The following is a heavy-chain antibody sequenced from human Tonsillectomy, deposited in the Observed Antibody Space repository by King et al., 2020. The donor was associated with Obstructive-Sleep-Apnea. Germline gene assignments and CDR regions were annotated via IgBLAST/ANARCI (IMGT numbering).Heavy chain of an antibody. Sequence: VQLQQWGAGLLKPSETLSLTCAVYGGSFSGYYWSWIRQPPGKGLEWIGEINHSGSTNYNPSLKSRVTISVDTSKNQFSLKLSSVTAADTAVYYCAIAAGYVGDYWGQGTLVTVSS. CDR1: GGSFSGYY. CDR3: AIAAGYVGDY. V-gene: IGHV4-34*01. D-gene: IGHD3-16*01. J-gene: IGHJ4*02. CDR2: INHSGST.